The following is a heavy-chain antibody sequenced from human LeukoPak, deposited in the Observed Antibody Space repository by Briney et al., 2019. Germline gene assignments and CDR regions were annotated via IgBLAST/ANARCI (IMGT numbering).Heavy chain of an antibody. Sequence: GGSLRLSCEVSGLTFSSCWMHWVRHVPGKGLVWVSRINSDGSSTAYADSVKGRFTISRDNAKNTLYLQMNSLRVEDTAVYYCAAPGNRVSGPFDFWGQGTLVTVSS. V-gene: IGHV3-74*01. CDR1: GLTFSSCW. CDR3: AAPGNRVSGPFDF. J-gene: IGHJ4*02. CDR2: INSDGSST. D-gene: IGHD3-16*01.